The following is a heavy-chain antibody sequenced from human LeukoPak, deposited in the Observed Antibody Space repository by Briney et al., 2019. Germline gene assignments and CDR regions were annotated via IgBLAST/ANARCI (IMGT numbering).Heavy chain of an antibody. J-gene: IGHJ4*02. CDR3: AKDPFRYNWNGGNNYFDY. CDR1: GFTFSSYG. V-gene: IGHV3-30*18. D-gene: IGHD1-1*01. CDR2: ISYDGSNK. Sequence: GGSLRLSCAASGFTFSSYGMHWVRQAPGKGLEWVAVISYDGSNKYYADSVKGRFTISRDNSKNTLYLQMNSLRAEDTAVYYCAKDPFRYNWNGGNNYFDYWGQGTLVTVSS.